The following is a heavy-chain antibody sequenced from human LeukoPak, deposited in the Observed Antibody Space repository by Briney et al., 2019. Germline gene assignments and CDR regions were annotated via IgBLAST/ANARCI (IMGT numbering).Heavy chain of an antibody. CDR1: GFTFSDYY. V-gene: IGHV3-11*04. J-gene: IGHJ4*02. CDR2: ISSSGSTI. CDR3: AKERYYYDSSGYLY. Sequence: GGSLRLSCAASGFTFSDYYMSWLRQAPGKGLEGVSYISSSGSTIYYADSVKGRFTISRDNAKNSLYLQMNSLRAEDTAVYYCAKERYYYDSSGYLYWGQGTLVTVAS. D-gene: IGHD3-22*01.